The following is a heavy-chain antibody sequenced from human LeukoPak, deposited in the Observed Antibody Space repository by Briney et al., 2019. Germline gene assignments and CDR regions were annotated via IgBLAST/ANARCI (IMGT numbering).Heavy chain of an antibody. CDR1: GFTFSSYW. CDR3: ARDRIVGAPNFYYYYGMDV. Sequence: GGSLRLSCAASGFTFSSYWMSWVRQAPGKGLEWVANIKQDGSEKYYVDSVKGRFTISRDNAKNSLYLQMNSLRAEDTAVYYCARDRIVGAPNFYYYYGMDVWGQGTTVTVSS. V-gene: IGHV3-7*04. D-gene: IGHD1-26*01. CDR2: IKQDGSEK. J-gene: IGHJ6*02.